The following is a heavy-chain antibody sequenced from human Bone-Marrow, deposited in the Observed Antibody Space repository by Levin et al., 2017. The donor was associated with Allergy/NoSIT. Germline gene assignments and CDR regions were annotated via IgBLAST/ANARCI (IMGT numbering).Heavy chain of an antibody. V-gene: IGHV4-59*01. Sequence: SETLSLTCTVSGGSISSYYWSWIRQPPGKGLEWIGYIYYSGSTNYNPSLKSRVTISVDTSKNQFSLKLSSVTAADTAVYYCARDSVEGWFDPWGQGTLVTVSS. CDR2: IYYSGST. J-gene: IGHJ5*02. CDR1: GGSISSYY. CDR3: ARDSVEGWFDP.